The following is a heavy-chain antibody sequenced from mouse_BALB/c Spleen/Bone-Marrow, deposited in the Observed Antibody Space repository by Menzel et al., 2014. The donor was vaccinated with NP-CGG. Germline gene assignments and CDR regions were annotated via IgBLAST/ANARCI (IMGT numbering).Heavy chain of an antibody. CDR3: TRYRYDADYFDY. Sequence: LQQSGSELVGPGASVKLSCKASGYTFTSYWMHWVKQRPGQGLEWIGNFYPGSGSTNYDEKFKRKATLTVDTSSSTAYMQLSSLTSEDSAVYYCTRYRYDADYFDYWGQGTTLTVSS. V-gene: IGHV1S22*01. CDR1: GYTFTSYW. CDR2: FYPGSGST. D-gene: IGHD2-14*01. J-gene: IGHJ2*01.